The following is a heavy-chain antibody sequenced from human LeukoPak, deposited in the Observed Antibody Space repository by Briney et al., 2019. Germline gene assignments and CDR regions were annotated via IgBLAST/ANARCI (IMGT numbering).Heavy chain of an antibody. D-gene: IGHD3-16*01. CDR2: IIPIFGTA. CDR3: ARDRFGGEQN. Sequence: PSGTLSCTSSAGTFSIYAISWVRQGPGPGLEWMGRIIPIFGTANYAQKFQGRVTITADKSTSTAYMELSSLRSEDTAVYYCARDRFGGEQNWGQGTLVTVSS. J-gene: IGHJ4*02. CDR1: AGTFSIYA. V-gene: IGHV1-69*06.